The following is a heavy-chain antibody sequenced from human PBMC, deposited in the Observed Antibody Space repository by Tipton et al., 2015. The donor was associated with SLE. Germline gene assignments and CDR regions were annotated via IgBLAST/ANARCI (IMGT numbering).Heavy chain of an antibody. J-gene: IGHJ3*02. CDR2: IYYSGST. Sequence: TLSLTCAVYGGSFSSGGYYWSWIRQPPGKGLEWIGYIYYSGSTNYNPSLKSRVTISVDTSKNQFSLKLSSVTAADTAVYYCARGGPEVAFDIWGQGTMVTVSS. V-gene: IGHV4-61*08. CDR3: ARGGPEVAFDI. CDR1: GGSFSSGGYY.